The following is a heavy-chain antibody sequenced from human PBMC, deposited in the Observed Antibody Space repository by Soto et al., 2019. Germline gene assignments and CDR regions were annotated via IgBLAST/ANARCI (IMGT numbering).Heavy chain of an antibody. D-gene: IGHD1-26*01. Sequence: QVQLQESGPGLVKPSETLSLTCTVSGGSVSSGNYYWSWIRQPPGKVLEWIGYIYYSGTTNYNPPLKRRVTVSVDTYKNQFSLKLSSVRGADTAVYYCATGSLVGATSFDYWGQGTLVTVSS. J-gene: IGHJ4*02. CDR1: GGSVSSGNYY. V-gene: IGHV4-61*01. CDR3: ATGSLVGATSFDY. CDR2: IYYSGTT.